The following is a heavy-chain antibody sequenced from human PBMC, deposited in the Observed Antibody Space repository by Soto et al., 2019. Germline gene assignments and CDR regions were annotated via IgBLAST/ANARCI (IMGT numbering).Heavy chain of an antibody. V-gene: IGHV3-72*01. Sequence: EVQLVESGGGLVQPGGSLRLSSAASGLIFSDYHMDWVRRAPGKGLELVGRIRRKANSYTTEYAASVKGRFTISRDDSKNSLYLQMNSLKTEDTAVYYCAMLGGWSGGSNDMDVWGQGTTVTVSS. CDR1: GLIFSDYH. CDR3: AMLGGWSGGSNDMDV. CDR2: IRRKANSYTT. J-gene: IGHJ6*02. D-gene: IGHD6-19*01.